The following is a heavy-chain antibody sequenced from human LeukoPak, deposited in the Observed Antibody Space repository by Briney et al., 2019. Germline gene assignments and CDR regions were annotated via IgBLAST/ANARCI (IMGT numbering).Heavy chain of an antibody. V-gene: IGHV3-23*01. Sequence: PGGSLRLSCAVSGLTFNNYAMSWVRQPPGKGLEWVSAISKSGDHTYYAASAKGRFTIYRDNSKNTQYLQMNSLRAEDTAVYYCATSWGPDTSAFRWGRDGMDVWGQGTTVIVS. CDR3: ATSWGPDTSAFRWGRDGMDV. J-gene: IGHJ6*02. CDR1: GLTFNNYA. D-gene: IGHD3-16*01. CDR2: ISKSGDHT.